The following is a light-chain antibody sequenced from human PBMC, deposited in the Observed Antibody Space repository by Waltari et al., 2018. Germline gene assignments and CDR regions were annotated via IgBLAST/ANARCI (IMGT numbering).Light chain of an antibody. J-gene: IGLJ1*01. CDR1: SLRTYY. CDR2: GKN. CDR3: NSRDSSGNPYV. Sequence: SSELTQDPAVSVALGQTVRFTCQGDSLRTYYANWYQQKPGQAPVLVIYGKNNRPSGIPDRLSASSSGNTASLTIAGAQAEDEADYYCNSRDSSGNPYVFGSGTKVTVL. V-gene: IGLV3-19*01.